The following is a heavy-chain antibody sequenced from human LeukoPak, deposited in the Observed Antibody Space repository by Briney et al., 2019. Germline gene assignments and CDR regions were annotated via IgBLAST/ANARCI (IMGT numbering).Heavy chain of an antibody. CDR1: GASVNSFY. V-gene: IGHV4-4*07. J-gene: IGHJ4*02. CDR2: IYITGST. CDR3: ARGSGTYPNSLDS. D-gene: IGHD1-26*01. Sequence: PSETLSLTCSVSGASVNSFYWTWIRQAAGKGPEWIGRIYITGSTDYNPSLKSRVTISLDKSNNEFSLKMNSVTAADTAVYFCARGSGTYPNSLDSWGRGTLVIVSS.